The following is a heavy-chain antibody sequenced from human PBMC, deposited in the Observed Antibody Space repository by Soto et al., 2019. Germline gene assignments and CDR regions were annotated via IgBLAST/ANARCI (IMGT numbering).Heavy chain of an antibody. CDR2: MYFGGSF. J-gene: IGHJ5*02. D-gene: IGHD3-22*01. CDR3: ARSYYDSTGFAVDP. Sequence: QMQLQASGPGLVKPSETLSLTCNVSGASVSHGYWSWIRQPPGKALEWLGFMYFGGSFNYNPSLTSRATISVETSKNQFSMKLTSVTASDTAVYYGARSYYDSTGFAVDPWGQGTLVTVSS. CDR1: GASVSHGY. V-gene: IGHV4-4*08.